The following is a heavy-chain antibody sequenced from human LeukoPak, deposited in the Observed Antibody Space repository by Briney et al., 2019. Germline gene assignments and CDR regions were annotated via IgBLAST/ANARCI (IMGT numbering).Heavy chain of an antibody. Sequence: KPSETLSLTCTVSGGSISSYYWSWIRQPPGKGLEWIGYIYYSGSTNYNPSLKSRVTISVDTSKNQFSLKLSSVTAADTAVYYCARAYANCSSTSCYTESYYYYGMDVWGQGTTVTVSS. J-gene: IGHJ6*02. CDR3: ARAYANCSSTSCYTESYYYYGMDV. CDR1: GGSISSYY. D-gene: IGHD2-2*02. CDR2: IYYSGST. V-gene: IGHV4-59*12.